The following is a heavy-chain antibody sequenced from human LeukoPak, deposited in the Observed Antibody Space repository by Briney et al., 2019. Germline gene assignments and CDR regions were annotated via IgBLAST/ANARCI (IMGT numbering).Heavy chain of an antibody. CDR3: ARDRGGDFWSGSSSWHSYYYMDV. CDR1: GYTFTGYY. D-gene: IGHD3-3*01. Sequence: ASVKVSCKASGYTFTGYYIHWVRQAPGQGLEWMGWINPHSGGTNYAQKFQGGVTMTRDTSITTAYMELSSLRSDDTAVYYCARDRGGDFWSGSSSWHSYYYMDVWGKGTTVTVSS. V-gene: IGHV1-2*02. J-gene: IGHJ6*03. CDR2: INPHSGGT.